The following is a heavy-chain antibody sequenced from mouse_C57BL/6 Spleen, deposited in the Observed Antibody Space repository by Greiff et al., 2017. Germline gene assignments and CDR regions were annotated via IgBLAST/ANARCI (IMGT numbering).Heavy chain of an antibody. CDR2: INPNNGGT. CDR1: GYTFTDYY. J-gene: IGHJ3*01. V-gene: IGHV1-26*01. D-gene: IGHD1-1*01. Sequence: EVQLQQSGPELVKPGASVKISCKASGYTFTDYYMNWVKQSHGKSLEWIGDINPNNGGTSYNQKFKGKATLTVDKSSSTAYMELRSLTSEDSAVYYCARSHYYGSSQFAYWGQGTLVTVSA. CDR3: ARSHYYGSSQFAY.